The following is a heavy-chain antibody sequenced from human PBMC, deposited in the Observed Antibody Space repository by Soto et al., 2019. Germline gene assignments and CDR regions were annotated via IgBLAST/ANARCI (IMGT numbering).Heavy chain of an antibody. CDR2: IYYSGST. D-gene: IGHD4-17*01. CDR3: PRDFYAESFDH. J-gene: IGHJ4*02. V-gene: IGHV4-59*12. Sequence: SETLSLTCTVSGGSISSYYWSWIRQPPGKGLEWIGYIYYSGSTNYNPSLKSRVTISVDTSKNQFSLKLNSMTAADTDVYYCPRDFYAESFDHWGQGALATV. CDR1: GGSISSYY.